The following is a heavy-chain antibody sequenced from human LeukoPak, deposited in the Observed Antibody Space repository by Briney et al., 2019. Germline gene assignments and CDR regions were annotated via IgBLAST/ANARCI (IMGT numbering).Heavy chain of an antibody. D-gene: IGHD2-2*01. CDR1: GGTFSSYA. Sequence: SVKVSCKASGGTFSSYAISWVRQAPGQRLEWMGGIIPIFGTANYAQKFQGRVTITTDESTSTAYMELSSLRSEDTAVYYCASLPAPHVWGKGTTVTVSS. CDR3: ASLPAPHV. V-gene: IGHV1-69*05. J-gene: IGHJ6*04. CDR2: IIPIFGTA.